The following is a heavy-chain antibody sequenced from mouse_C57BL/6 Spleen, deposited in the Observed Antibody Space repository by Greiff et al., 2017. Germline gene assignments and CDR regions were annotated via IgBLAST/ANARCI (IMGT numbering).Heavy chain of an antibody. D-gene: IGHD1-1*01. V-gene: IGHV1-69*01. J-gene: IGHJ1*03. Sequence: VQLQQPGAELVMPGASVKLSCKASGYTFTSYWMHWVKQRPGQGLEWIGEIDPSDSYTNYNQKFKGKSTLTVDKSSSTAYMQLSSLTSEDSAVYYCARGVYYYGSPWYFDVWGTGTTVTVSS. CDR3: ARGVYYYGSPWYFDV. CDR1: GYTFTSYW. CDR2: IDPSDSYT.